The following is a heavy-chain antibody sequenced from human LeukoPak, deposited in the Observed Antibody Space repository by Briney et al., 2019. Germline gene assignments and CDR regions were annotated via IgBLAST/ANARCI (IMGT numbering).Heavy chain of an antibody. CDR2: IRQDGSDK. Sequence: GGSLRLSCAASGFTFTNHWMTWVRQAPGKGLEWVAYIRQDGSDKYYVDSVKGRFTISRDNAKNSLYLQLSSLRAEDTAVYYCAKTVRKVVPAAPFDPWGQGTLVTVSS. CDR3: AKTVRKVVPAAPFDP. J-gene: IGHJ5*02. V-gene: IGHV3-7*03. CDR1: GFTFTNHW. D-gene: IGHD2-2*01.